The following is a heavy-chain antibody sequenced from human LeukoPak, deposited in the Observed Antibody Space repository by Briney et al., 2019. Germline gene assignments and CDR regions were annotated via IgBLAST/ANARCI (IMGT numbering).Heavy chain of an antibody. D-gene: IGHD6-19*01. Sequence: SETLSLTCTVSGGSISSYYWSWIRQPAGKGLEWIGRIYTSGSTHYNPSLKSRVTMSVDTSKNQFSLKLSSVTAADTAVHYCARVYSSGWSYYFDYWGQGTLVTVSS. V-gene: IGHV4-4*07. CDR1: GGSISSYY. CDR3: ARVYSSGWSYYFDY. CDR2: IYTSGST. J-gene: IGHJ4*02.